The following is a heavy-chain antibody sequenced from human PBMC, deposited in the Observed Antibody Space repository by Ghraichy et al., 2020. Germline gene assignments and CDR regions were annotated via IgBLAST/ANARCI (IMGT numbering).Heavy chain of an antibody. CDR2: IKPDGSAE. J-gene: IGHJ4*02. CDR1: GFTFNSYW. D-gene: IGHD6-13*01. V-gene: IGHV3-7*01. CDR3: ATQPGIAAAGTDY. Sequence: GGSLRLSCAASGFTFNSYWISWVRQAPGKGLEWVANIKPDGSAEFYVGSVKGRFTISRDNTNNSLYLQMNSLRAEDTAVYYCATQPGIAAAGTDYWGQGTLVTVSS.